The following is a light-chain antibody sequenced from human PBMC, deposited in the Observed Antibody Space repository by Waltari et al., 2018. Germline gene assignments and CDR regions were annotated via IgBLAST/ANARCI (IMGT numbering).Light chain of an antibody. V-gene: IGKV4-1*01. CDR3: QQYYSTPPIT. Sequence: DIVMTPSPDSLAVSLGARATITCKSSQSVLYSSNNKNYLAWYQQKPGQPPKLLIYWASTRESGVPDRFSGSGSGTDFTLTISSLQAEDVAVYYCQQYYSTPPITFGQGTRLEIK. J-gene: IGKJ5*01. CDR2: WAS. CDR1: QSVLYSSNNKNY.